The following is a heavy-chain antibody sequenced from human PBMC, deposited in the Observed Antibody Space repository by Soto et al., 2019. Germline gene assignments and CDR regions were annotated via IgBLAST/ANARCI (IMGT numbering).Heavy chain of an antibody. CDR2: IYYSGST. Sequence: SETLSLTCTVSGGSISSGGYYWSWIRQPPGKGLEWIGYIYYSGSTNYNPSLKSRVTISVDTSKNQFSLKLSSVTAADTAVYYCARTGSVDCTFDYWGQGTLVTVSS. CDR1: GGSISSGGYY. J-gene: IGHJ4*02. D-gene: IGHD2-21*02. CDR3: ARTGSVDCTFDY. V-gene: IGHV4-61*08.